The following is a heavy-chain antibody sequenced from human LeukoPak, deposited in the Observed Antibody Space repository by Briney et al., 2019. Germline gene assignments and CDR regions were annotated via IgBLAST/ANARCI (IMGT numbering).Heavy chain of an antibody. D-gene: IGHD1-26*01. J-gene: IGHJ4*02. CDR2: IYTSGST. CDR3: ARERRSGSYSREIDY. V-gene: IGHV4-4*07. Sequence: SETLSFTCTVSGGSISSYYWSWIRQPAGKGLEWIGRIYTSGSTNYNPSLKSRVTMSVDTSKNQFSLKLSSVTAADTAVYYCARERRSGSYSREIDYWGQGTLVTVSS. CDR1: GGSISSYY.